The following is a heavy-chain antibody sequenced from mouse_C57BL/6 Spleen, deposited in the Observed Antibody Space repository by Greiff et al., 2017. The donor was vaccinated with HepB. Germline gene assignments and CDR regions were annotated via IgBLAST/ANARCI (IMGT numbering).Heavy chain of an antibody. J-gene: IGHJ4*01. CDR3: ARYGSGYDAMDY. CDR2: IYPSDSET. CDR1: GYTFTSYW. V-gene: IGHV1-61*01. D-gene: IGHD3-2*02. Sequence: QVQLQQSGAELVRPGSSVKLSCKASGYTFTSYWMDWVKQRPGQGLEWIGNIYPSDSETHYNQKFKDKATLTVDKSSSTAYMQLSSLTSEDSAVYYWARYGSGYDAMDYWGQGTSVTVSS.